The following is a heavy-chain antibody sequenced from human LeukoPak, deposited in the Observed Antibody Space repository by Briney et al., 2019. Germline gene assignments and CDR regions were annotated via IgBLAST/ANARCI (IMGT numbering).Heavy chain of an antibody. CDR3: ARDGLIGVYC. V-gene: IGHV4-34*01. CDR1: GGSFSGYY. D-gene: IGHD3-16*01. J-gene: IGHJ4*02. CDR2: INHSGST. Sequence: SETLSLTCAVYGGSFSGYYWSWIRQPPGKGLEWIGEINHSGSTNYNPSLKSRVTISVDTSKNQFSLKLSSVTAADTAVYYCARDGLIGVYCWGQGTLVTVSS.